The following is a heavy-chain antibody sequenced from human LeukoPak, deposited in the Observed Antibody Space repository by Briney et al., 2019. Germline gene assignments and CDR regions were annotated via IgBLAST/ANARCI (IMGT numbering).Heavy chain of an antibody. J-gene: IGHJ3*02. D-gene: IGHD2-15*01. Sequence: GASVKVSCKASGYTFTSYGISWLRQAPGQGLEWMGWIRAYNGNTNYAQKLQGRVTMTTDTSTSTAYMELRSLRSDDTAVYYCARESSKTGAFDIWGQGTMVTVSS. CDR3: ARESSKTGAFDI. CDR1: GYTFTSYG. CDR2: IRAYNGNT. V-gene: IGHV1-18*01.